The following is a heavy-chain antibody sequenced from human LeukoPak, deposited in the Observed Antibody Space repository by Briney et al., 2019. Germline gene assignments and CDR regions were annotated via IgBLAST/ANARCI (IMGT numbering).Heavy chain of an antibody. Sequence: ASVKVSCKASGYTFTSYAISWVRQAPGQGLEWMGGIIPIFGTANYAQKFQGRVTITADKSTSTAYMELSSLRSEDTAVYYCATGLTYYDYVWGSSSKPRGFPFDYWGQGTLVTVSS. V-gene: IGHV1-69*06. CDR1: GYTFTSYA. CDR3: ATGLTYYDYVWGSSSKPRGFPFDY. D-gene: IGHD3-16*01. J-gene: IGHJ4*02. CDR2: IIPIFGTA.